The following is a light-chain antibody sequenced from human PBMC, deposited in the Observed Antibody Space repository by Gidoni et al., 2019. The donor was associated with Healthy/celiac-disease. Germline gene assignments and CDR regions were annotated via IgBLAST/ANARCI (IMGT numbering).Light chain of an antibody. CDR3: QQRSNWPPYT. CDR2: DAS. CDR1: QSVSSY. V-gene: IGKV3-11*01. Sequence: EIVLTQSPAPLSLSPGERATLACRASQSVSSYLACYHQKPGQAPRLLIYDASNRATGIPARFSGSGCWTAVIPTISSREPEDFAVYYCQQRSNWPPYTFGQGTKLEVK. J-gene: IGKJ2*01.